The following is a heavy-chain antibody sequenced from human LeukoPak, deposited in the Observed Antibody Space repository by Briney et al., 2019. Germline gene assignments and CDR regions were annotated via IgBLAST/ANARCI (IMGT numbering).Heavy chain of an antibody. CDR1: GFTVSSNY. V-gene: IGHV3-53*01. D-gene: IGHD3-22*01. CDR3: ARDYDSSGYYYVAYYYGMDV. J-gene: IGHJ6*02. Sequence: GGSLRLSCAASGFTVSSNYMSWVRQAPGKGLEWVSVIYSGGSTYYADSVKGRFTISRDNAKNSLYLQMNSLRAEDTAVYYCARDYDSSGYYYVAYYYGMDVWGQGTTVTVSS. CDR2: IYSGGST.